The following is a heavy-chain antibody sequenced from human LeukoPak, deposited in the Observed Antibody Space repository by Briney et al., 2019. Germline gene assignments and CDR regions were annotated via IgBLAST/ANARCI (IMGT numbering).Heavy chain of an antibody. CDR1: GGSISNTNW. CDR3: ARTSRVNMVLDP. D-gene: IGHD3-10*01. J-gene: IGHJ5*02. CDR2: IYHSGST. V-gene: IGHV4/OR15-8*01. Sequence: SETPSLTCGVSGGSISNTNWWTWVRQPPGKGLEWIGEIYHSGSTNYNPSLKSRVTISVDKSKNQFSLKLSSVTAADTAVYYCARTSRVNMVLDPWGQGTLVTVSS.